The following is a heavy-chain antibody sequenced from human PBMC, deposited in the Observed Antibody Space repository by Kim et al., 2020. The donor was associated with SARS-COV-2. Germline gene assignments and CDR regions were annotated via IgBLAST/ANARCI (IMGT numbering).Heavy chain of an antibody. Sequence: SETLSLTCTVSGGSISSSSYYWGWIRQPPGKGLEWIGSIYYSGNTYYNPSLKSRVTIFVDTSKNQFSLKLSSVTAADTAVYYCARIAAAGSPIDYWGQGTLVTVSS. J-gene: IGHJ4*02. V-gene: IGHV4-39*01. CDR3: ARIAAAGSPIDY. CDR1: GGSISSSSYY. CDR2: IYYSGNT. D-gene: IGHD6-13*01.